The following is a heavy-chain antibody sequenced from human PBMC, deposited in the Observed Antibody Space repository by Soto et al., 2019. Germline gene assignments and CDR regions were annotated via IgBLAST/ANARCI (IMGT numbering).Heavy chain of an antibody. CDR1: GGSISSYY. Sequence: PSETLSLTCTVSGGSISSYYWSWIRQPPGKGLEWIGYIYYSGSTNYNPSLKSRVTISVDTSKNQFSLKLSSVTAADTAVYYCARHIPEIDWSFDYWGQGTLVTVSS. V-gene: IGHV4-59*08. CDR3: ARHIPEIDWSFDY. D-gene: IGHD3-9*01. J-gene: IGHJ4*02. CDR2: IYYSGST.